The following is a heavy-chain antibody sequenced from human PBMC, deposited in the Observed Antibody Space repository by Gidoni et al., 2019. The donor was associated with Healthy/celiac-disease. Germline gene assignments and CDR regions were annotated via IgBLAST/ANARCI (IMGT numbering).Heavy chain of an antibody. CDR3: ARDVRYSSSWSHFDF. CDR1: VGSVSNADYY. V-gene: IGHV4-39*07. D-gene: IGHD6-13*01. J-gene: IGHJ4*02. CDR2: VYYRGTT. Sequence: QLHLQESGPRLVRPSETLSLTCTVSVGSVSNADYYWGWFRQSPGKGLEWIGTVYYRGTTYYNPSLKSRVTISPDTSQNQFSLRLSSVTAADTAVYYCARDVRYSSSWSHFDFWGQGTLVTVSS.